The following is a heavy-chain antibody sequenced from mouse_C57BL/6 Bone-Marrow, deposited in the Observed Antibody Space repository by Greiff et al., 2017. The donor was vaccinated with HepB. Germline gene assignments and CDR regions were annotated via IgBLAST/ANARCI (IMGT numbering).Heavy chain of an antibody. J-gene: IGHJ3*01. V-gene: IGHV1-61*01. CDR2: IYPSDSET. CDR3: ARVYGRFAY. Sequence: QVQLQQPGAELVRPGSSVKLSCKASGYTFTSYWMDWVKQRPGQGLEWIGNIYPSDSETHYNQKFKDKATLTVDKSSSTAYMQLSSLTSEDSAGYYGARVYGRFAYWGQGTLVTVSA. D-gene: IGHD2-10*02. CDR1: GYTFTSYW.